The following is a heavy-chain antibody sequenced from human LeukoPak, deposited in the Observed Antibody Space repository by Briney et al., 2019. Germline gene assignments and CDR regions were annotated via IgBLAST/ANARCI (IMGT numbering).Heavy chain of an antibody. CDR2: INHSGST. J-gene: IGHJ4*02. V-gene: IGHV4-39*02. Sequence: SETLSLTCTVSGGSISSRSYYWGWIRQPPGKGLEWIGEINHSGSTNYNPSLKSRVTISVDTSKNQFSLKLSSVTAADTAVYYCAREDYYDSSGYFYWGQGTLVTVSS. D-gene: IGHD3-22*01. CDR3: AREDYYDSSGYFY. CDR1: GGSISSRSYY.